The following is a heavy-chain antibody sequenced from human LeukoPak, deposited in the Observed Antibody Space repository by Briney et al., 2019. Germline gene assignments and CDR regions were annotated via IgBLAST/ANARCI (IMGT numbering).Heavy chain of an antibody. CDR1: GFAFSSYA. J-gene: IGHJ4*02. CDR2: ISRRDDYT. Sequence: PGGSLRLSCAASGFAFSSYAMSGVRQPPGKGLEGVSVISRRDDYTYYAASVKGRFTISRANSKNTLYLQMNTPRAEATAVYYCANDYRSGSFHDFWGQGTLVTVSS. CDR3: ANDYRSGSFHDF. V-gene: IGHV3-23*01. D-gene: IGHD3-10*01.